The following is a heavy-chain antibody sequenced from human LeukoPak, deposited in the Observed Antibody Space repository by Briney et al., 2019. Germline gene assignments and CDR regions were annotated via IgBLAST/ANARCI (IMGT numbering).Heavy chain of an antibody. V-gene: IGHV1-69*05. CDR1: GGTFSSYA. Sequence: SVKVSCKASGGTFSSYAISWVRQAPGQGLEWMGGIIPIFGTANYAQKFQGRVTITTDESTSTAYMELSSLRSEDTAVYYCARGIVSLAAAGISHLYYFDYWGQGTLVTVSS. CDR3: ARGIVSLAAAGISHLYYFDY. D-gene: IGHD6-13*01. J-gene: IGHJ4*02. CDR2: IIPIFGTA.